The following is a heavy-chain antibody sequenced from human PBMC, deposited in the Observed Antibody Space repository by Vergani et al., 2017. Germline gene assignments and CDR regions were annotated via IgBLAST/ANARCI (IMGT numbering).Heavy chain of an antibody. CDR3: ATNARITMVRRLRGDWFDA. CDR1: GYTFTDYC. Sequence: EVQLVQSGAEVKKPGATVKISCKVSGYTFTDYCMHWVQQAPGKGLAWMGLVDPEDGETIYAEKFQGRVTITADTSTDTAYMELVILRSEDTAVYYCATNARITMVRRLRGDWFDAWGQGTLVTVSS. CDR2: VDPEDGET. D-gene: IGHD3-10*01. J-gene: IGHJ5*02. V-gene: IGHV1-69-2*01.